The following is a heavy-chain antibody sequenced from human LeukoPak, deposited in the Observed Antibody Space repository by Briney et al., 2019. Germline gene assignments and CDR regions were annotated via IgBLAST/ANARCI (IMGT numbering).Heavy chain of an antibody. Sequence: GGSLRLSCAASGLTFSRYWMHWVRQAPGKGLEWISYIDGSGSTRFYADSVKGRFTISRDNAKNSLYLQMSSLRDEDTAMYYCVRGGDLGYWGQGILVTVSS. CDR2: IDGSGSTR. CDR1: GLTFSRYW. D-gene: IGHD3-10*01. CDR3: VRGGDLGY. J-gene: IGHJ4*02. V-gene: IGHV3-48*02.